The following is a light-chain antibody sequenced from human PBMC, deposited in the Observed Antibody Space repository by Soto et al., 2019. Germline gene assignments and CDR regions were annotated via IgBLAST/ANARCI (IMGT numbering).Light chain of an antibody. CDR2: EGS. CDR3: CSFAVGSTLV. J-gene: IGLJ2*01. Sequence: QPALTQPASVSGSPGQSITISCTGTSSDVGTYNLVSWHQHHPGKAPKLIIYEGSKRPSGVSNRFSGSKSGNTASLTISGLQAEDEADYYCCSFAVGSTLVFGGGTKLTVL. CDR1: SSDVGTYNL. V-gene: IGLV2-23*01.